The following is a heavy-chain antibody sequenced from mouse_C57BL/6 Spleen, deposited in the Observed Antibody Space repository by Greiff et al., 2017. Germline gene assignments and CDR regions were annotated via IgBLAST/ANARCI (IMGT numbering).Heavy chain of an antibody. CDR1: GYAFSSSW. CDR3: ARGDYYGSSYAMDY. CDR2: IYPGDGDT. V-gene: IGHV1-82*01. D-gene: IGHD1-1*01. Sequence: QVQLQQSGPELVKPGASVKISCTASGYAFSSSWMNWVKQRPGKGLEWIGRIYPGDGDTNYNGKFKGKATLTADKSSSTAYMQLSSLTSEDSAVYFCARGDYYGSSYAMDYWGQGTSVTVAS. J-gene: IGHJ4*01.